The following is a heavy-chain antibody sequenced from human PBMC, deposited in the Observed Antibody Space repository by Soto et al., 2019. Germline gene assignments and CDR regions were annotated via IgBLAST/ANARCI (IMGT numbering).Heavy chain of an antibody. CDR3: ARTREDGSEYNLYYCYGMDV. CDR1: GFTFSSYS. V-gene: IGHV3-21*01. J-gene: IGHJ6*02. CDR2: ISSSSSYI. Sequence: PGGSLRLSCAASGFTFSSYSMNWVRQAPGKGLEWVSSISSSSSYIYYADSVKGRFTISRDNAKNSLYLQMNSLRAEDTAVYYCARTREDGSEYNLYYCYGMDVWGQGTTVTVSS. D-gene: IGHD2-15*01.